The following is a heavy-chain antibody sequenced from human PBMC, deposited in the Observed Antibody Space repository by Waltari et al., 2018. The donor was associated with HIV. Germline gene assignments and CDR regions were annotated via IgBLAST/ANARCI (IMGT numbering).Heavy chain of an antibody. CDR1: GYTFTDYY. J-gene: IGHJ4*02. CDR2: LDPKTGGP. V-gene: IGHV1-2*02. Sequence: QVQLVQSGAEVQKPGASVKLSCKASGYTFTDYYVHWVRQAPGQGLEWMGWLDPKTGGPNYARKFQARVTMTRDTSISTAYMELDRLTSDDTAVYYCARDISSGWYYLRFWGQGTLLTVSS. D-gene: IGHD6-19*01. CDR3: ARDISSGWYYLRF.